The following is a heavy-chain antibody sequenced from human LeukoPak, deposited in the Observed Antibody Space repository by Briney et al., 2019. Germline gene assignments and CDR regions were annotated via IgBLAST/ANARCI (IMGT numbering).Heavy chain of an antibody. Sequence: ASVKVSCKASGYTFTSYGISWVRQAPGQGLEWMGWISAYNGNTNYAQKLQGRVTMTTDTSTSTAYMELSSLRSEDTAVYYCARDKAAAGYEGLSYWGQGTLVTVSS. CDR2: ISAYNGNT. CDR3: ARDKAAAGYEGLSY. D-gene: IGHD6-13*01. J-gene: IGHJ4*02. V-gene: IGHV1-18*01. CDR1: GYTFTSYG.